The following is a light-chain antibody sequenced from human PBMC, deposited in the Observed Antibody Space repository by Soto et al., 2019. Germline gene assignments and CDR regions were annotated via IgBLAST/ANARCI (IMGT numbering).Light chain of an antibody. V-gene: IGKV3-20*01. CDR1: QSVSSSY. CDR3: QQYGSSPFT. J-gene: IGKJ3*01. CDR2: GAS. Sequence: ESVLTQSPGTLSMSPGERATLACRASQSVSSSYSAWYQQKPGQAPRLLIYGASSRATGIPDRFSGSGSGTDFTLTISRLETEDFAVYYGQQYGSSPFTFGPGTKVDI.